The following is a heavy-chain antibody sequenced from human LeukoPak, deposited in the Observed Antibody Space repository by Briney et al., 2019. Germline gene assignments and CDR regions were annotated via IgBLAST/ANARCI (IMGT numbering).Heavy chain of an antibody. Sequence: PSETLSLTCAVYGGSFSGYYWSWIRQPPGKGLEWIGEINHSGSTNSNPSLKSRVSISVDTSKKQFSLKLSSVTAADTAVYYCTLRPEGDPETIQLWTNNWFDPWGQGTLVTVSS. CDR1: GGSFSGYY. CDR3: TLRPEGDPETIQLWTNNWFDP. V-gene: IGHV4-34*01. D-gene: IGHD5-18*01. J-gene: IGHJ5*02. CDR2: INHSGST.